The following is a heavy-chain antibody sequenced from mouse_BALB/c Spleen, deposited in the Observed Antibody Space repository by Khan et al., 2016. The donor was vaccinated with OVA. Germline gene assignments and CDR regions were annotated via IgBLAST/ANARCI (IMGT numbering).Heavy chain of an antibody. J-gene: IGHJ2*01. CDR1: GYTFTDYA. D-gene: IGHD2-2*01. V-gene: IGHV1S137*01. CDR3: ARGGQWLRRGGGNSDY. Sequence: QVQLQQSGPELVRPGESVKISCKGSGYTFTDYAMHWVKQSHAKSLEWIGVISIYYDNTNYNQQFKGKATMTVDKSSSTAFMEIARLTSEDSAIYYCARGGQWLRRGGGNSDYWGQGTALTVSS. CDR2: ISIYYDNT.